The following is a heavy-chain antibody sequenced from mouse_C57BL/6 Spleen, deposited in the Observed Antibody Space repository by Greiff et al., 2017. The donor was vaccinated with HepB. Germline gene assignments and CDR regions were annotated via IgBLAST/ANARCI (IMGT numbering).Heavy chain of an antibody. J-gene: IGHJ2*01. CDR1: GFTFSDFY. V-gene: IGHV7-1*01. Sequence: EVQGVESGGGLVQSGRSLRLSCATSGFTFSDFYMEWVRQAPGKGLEWIAASRNKANDYTTEYSASVKGRFIVSRDTSQSILYLQMNALRAEDTAIYYCARDYYGSFDYWGQGTTLTVSS. CDR2: SRNKANDYTT. CDR3: ARDYYGSFDY. D-gene: IGHD1-1*01.